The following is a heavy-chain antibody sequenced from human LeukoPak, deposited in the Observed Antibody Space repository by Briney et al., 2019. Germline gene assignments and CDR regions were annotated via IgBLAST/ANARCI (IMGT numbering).Heavy chain of an antibody. J-gene: IGHJ4*02. V-gene: IGHV1-2*02. Sequence: ASVTVSCKASGYTFTDYYIHWVRQAPGQGLEWMGWINPNSGATNFAQAFQGRLTMTGDTSISTAYMELSRLRSDDTAVYYCARINTIFGVINNDFWGQGTLVTVSS. CDR3: ARINTIFGVINNDF. D-gene: IGHD3-3*01. CDR1: GYTFTDYY. CDR2: INPNSGAT.